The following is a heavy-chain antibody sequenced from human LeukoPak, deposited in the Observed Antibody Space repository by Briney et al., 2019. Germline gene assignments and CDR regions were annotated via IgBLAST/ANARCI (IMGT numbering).Heavy chain of an antibody. J-gene: IGHJ4*02. V-gene: IGHV3-23*01. Sequence: RPGGSLRLSCAASGFTFYKSAMTWVRQAPGTGLEWVSAISGRGDFTYYADSVKGRFTISRDNSKNMLYLQMTSPRADDTAVYYCARREAEESGPIDYWGQGTLVTVSS. CDR2: ISGRGDFT. D-gene: IGHD3-3*01. CDR1: GFTFYKSA. CDR3: ARREAEESGPIDY.